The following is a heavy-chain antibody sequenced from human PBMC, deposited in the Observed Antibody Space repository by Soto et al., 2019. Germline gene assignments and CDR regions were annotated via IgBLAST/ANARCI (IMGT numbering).Heavy chain of an antibody. J-gene: IGHJ5*02. Sequence: QVQLQESGPGLVKPSQTLSLTCTVSGGSISSGGYYWSWIRQHPGKGLEWIGYIYYSGSTYYNPSLKSRVTISVDTSKNQFSLKLSSVTAADTAVYYCARGPRLDYGGKSILRRKSFDPWGQGTLVTVSS. D-gene: IGHD4-17*01. V-gene: IGHV4-31*03. CDR3: ARGPRLDYGGKSILRRKSFDP. CDR1: GGSISSGGYY. CDR2: IYYSGST.